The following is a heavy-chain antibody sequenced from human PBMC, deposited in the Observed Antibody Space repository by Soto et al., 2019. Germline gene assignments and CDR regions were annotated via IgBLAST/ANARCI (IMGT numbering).Heavy chain of an antibody. Sequence: PGGSLRLSCAASGFSFDDYGMSWVRQVPGKRLEWVAGINWNGRTKDYVDSVKGRFTISRDTAKSSVYLQMNSLRAEDTALYFCARASPRGRYFDWLISPPGHWGQGTLVTVSP. CDR1: GFSFDDYG. J-gene: IGHJ4*02. CDR3: ARASPRGRYFDWLISPPGH. CDR2: INWNGRTK. V-gene: IGHV3-20*04. D-gene: IGHD3-9*01.